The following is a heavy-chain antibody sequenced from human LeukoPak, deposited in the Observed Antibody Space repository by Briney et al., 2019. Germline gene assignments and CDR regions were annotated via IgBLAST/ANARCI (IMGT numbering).Heavy chain of an antibody. D-gene: IGHD5-18*01. V-gene: IGHV4-4*07. CDR3: AKGAGGFSYYNWFDP. CDR1: GGSISSYY. CDR2: ISTSGST. Sequence: SSETLSLTCTVSGGSISSYYWGWIRQPAGKGLESIGHISTSGSTNYNPSLKSRVTMSVDTSKNQFSLKLSSVTAADTAIYYCAKGAGGFSYYNWFDPWGQGTLVTVSS. J-gene: IGHJ5*02.